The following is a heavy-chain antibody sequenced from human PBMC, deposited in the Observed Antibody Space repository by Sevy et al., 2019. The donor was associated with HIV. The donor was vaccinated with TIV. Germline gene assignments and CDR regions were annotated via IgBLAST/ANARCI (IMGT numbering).Heavy chain of an antibody. CDR3: ARDSGYYYYYGMDV. D-gene: IGHD3-10*01. Sequence: GGSLRLTCAASGFTFSDYYMSWIRQAPGKGLEWVSYISSSGSTIYYADSVKGRFTISRDNAKNSLYLQMNSLRAEDTAVYYCARDSGYYYYYGMDVWGQGTTVTVSS. CDR2: ISSSGSTI. CDR1: GFTFSDYY. J-gene: IGHJ6*02. V-gene: IGHV3-11*01.